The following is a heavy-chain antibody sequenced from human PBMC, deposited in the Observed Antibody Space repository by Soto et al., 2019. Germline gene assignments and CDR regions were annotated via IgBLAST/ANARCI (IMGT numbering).Heavy chain of an antibody. Sequence: QVQLVQSGAEVRKPGSSVRISCTASGDTLSYSAIGWLRQAPGQGLEWMGGITPSFGSPVYARKFQGRVTIAADHMILNNLRSDDTAVYFCATYFTAVAYFENWGQGTLVTVSS. V-gene: IGHV1-69*01. CDR3: ATYFTAVAYFEN. J-gene: IGHJ4*02. CDR1: GDTLSYSA. CDR2: ITPSFGSP. D-gene: IGHD5-18*01.